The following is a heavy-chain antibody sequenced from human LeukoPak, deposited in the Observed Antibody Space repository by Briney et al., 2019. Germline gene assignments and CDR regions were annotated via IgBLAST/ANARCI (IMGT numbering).Heavy chain of an antibody. Sequence: GGSLRLSCAASGFSFSTQRMHWVRQAPGKGLVWVSYINIDERITGYADSVKGRFTISRDNSKNTVYLQMNSLRVEDTAVYHCGKERYGSSSVVDYWGHGTLVTVSS. V-gene: IGHV3-74*01. D-gene: IGHD6-6*01. CDR1: GFSFSTQR. J-gene: IGHJ4*01. CDR3: GKERYGSSSVVDY. CDR2: INIDERIT.